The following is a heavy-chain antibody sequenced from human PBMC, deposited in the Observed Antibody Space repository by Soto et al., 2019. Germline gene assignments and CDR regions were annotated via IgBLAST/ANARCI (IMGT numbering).Heavy chain of an antibody. J-gene: IGHJ4*02. CDR3: ARAPPYYGSGSSKPFDY. CDR2: IIPILGIA. Sequence: SVKVSCKASGGTFSSYTISWVRQAPGQGLEWMGRIIPILGIANYAQKFQGRVTITADKSTSTAYMELSSLRSEDTAVYYCARAPPYYGSGSSKPFDYWGQGTLVTVSS. D-gene: IGHD3-10*01. CDR1: GGTFSSYT. V-gene: IGHV1-69*02.